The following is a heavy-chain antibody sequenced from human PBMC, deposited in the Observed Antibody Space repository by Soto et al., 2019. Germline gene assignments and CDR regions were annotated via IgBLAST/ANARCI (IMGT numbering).Heavy chain of an antibody. CDR1: EGTFSSYA. Sequence: QVQLVQSGAEVKKPGSSVKVSCKASEGTFSSYAISWVRQAPGQGLEWMGGIIPIFGTANYAQKFQGRVTITADESTSTAYMELSSLRSEDTAVYYCARGWYSSSWYPLQHWGQGTLVTVSS. CDR2: IIPIFGTA. V-gene: IGHV1-69*12. CDR3: ARGWYSSSWYPLQH. D-gene: IGHD6-13*01. J-gene: IGHJ1*01.